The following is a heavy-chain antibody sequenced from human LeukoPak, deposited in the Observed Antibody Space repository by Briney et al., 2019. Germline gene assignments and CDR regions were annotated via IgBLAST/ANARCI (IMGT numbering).Heavy chain of an antibody. CDR1: RFTFDDYA. V-gene: IGHV3-43*02. CDR3: AKDRGPLYCSSASCYASAGMDV. J-gene: IGHJ6*02. D-gene: IGHD2-2*01. Sequence: GGSLRLSCAASRFTFDDYAMHWVRQAPGKGLEWVSLISGGGKTYYADSVKGRFTVSRDNSKNSPYLQMNSLRTDDTALYYCAKDRGPLYCSSASCYASAGMDVWGQGTTVTVSS. CDR2: ISGGGKT.